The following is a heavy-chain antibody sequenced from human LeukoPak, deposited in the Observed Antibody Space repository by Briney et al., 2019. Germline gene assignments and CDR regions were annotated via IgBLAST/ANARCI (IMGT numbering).Heavy chain of an antibody. CDR2: ISGSGGST. Sequence: GGSLRLSCAASGFTFSSYAMSWVRQAPGKGLEWVSAISGSGGSTYYADSVKGRFTISRDNAKNSLYLQMNSLRAEDTAVYYCARSYDFWSGYLGYWGQGTLVTVSS. V-gene: IGHV3-23*01. D-gene: IGHD3-3*01. J-gene: IGHJ4*02. CDR1: GFTFSSYA. CDR3: ARSYDFWSGYLGY.